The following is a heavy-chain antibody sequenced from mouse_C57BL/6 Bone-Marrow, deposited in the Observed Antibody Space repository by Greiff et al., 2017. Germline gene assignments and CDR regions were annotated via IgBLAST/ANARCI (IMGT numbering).Heavy chain of an antibody. CDR1: GYTFTSCW. Sequence: VQLQQPGAELVMPGASVKLSCKASGYTFTSCWMHWVKQRPGQGLEWIGEIDPSDSYTNYNQKFKGKSTLTVDKSSSTAYMQLSSLTSEDSAVYYCARGRFTTVVANAMDYWGQGTSVTVSS. CDR3: ARGRFTTVVANAMDY. V-gene: IGHV1-69*01. J-gene: IGHJ4*01. D-gene: IGHD1-1*01. CDR2: IDPSDSYT.